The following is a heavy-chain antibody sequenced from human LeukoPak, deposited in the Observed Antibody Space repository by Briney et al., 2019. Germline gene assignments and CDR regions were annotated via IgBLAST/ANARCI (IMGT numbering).Heavy chain of an antibody. CDR2: INPNCGGT. CDR3: ASSPRGGFDY. V-gene: IGHV1-2*02. CDR1: GYTFSGYY. D-gene: IGHD3-16*01. Sequence: ASVKVSCKASGYTFSGYYMHWVRQAPGQGLEWMGGINPNCGGTNYAQKFQGRVTMTRDTSISTAYMALSRLRSDDTAVYYSASSPRGGFDYWGQGTLVTVSS. J-gene: IGHJ4*02.